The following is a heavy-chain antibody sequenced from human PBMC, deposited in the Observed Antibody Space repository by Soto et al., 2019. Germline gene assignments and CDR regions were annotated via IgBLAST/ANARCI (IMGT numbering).Heavy chain of an antibody. CDR1: GLTFSNYG. J-gene: IGHJ4*02. V-gene: IGHV3-23*01. D-gene: IGHD2-21*01. CDR3: ASDSRGFGDFHQGIFDY. Sequence: PGESLRLSCAASGLTFSNYGMSWVRQAPRKGLEWVSAISAAGDNTYYAGSVTGRFTISRDISKNTMSLKMNSVRAEDTALYFCASDSRGFGDFHQGIFDYWGRGILVTVSS. CDR2: ISAAGDNT.